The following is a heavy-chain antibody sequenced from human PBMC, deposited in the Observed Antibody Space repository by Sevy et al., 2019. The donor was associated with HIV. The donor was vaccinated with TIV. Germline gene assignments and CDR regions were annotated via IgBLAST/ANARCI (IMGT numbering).Heavy chain of an antibody. V-gene: IGHV3-30*04. Sequence: GGSLRLSCAATGFMFKFYSMHWVRQAPGKGLEWVAVTSSDGTTTHYTDSVRGRFTVSRDNIKNILYLQMNTLRSDDTAVYYCARDRKAAFSGYPGVVYFYFGMDVWGQGTTVTVSS. D-gene: IGHD5-12*01. J-gene: IGHJ6*02. CDR1: GFMFKFYS. CDR3: ARDRKAAFSGYPGVVYFYFGMDV. CDR2: TSSDGTTT.